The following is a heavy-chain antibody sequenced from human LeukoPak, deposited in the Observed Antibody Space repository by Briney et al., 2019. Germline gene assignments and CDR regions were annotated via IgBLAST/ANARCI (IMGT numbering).Heavy chain of an antibody. V-gene: IGHV3-23*01. CDR2: ISGSGGST. Sequence: GGSLRLSCAASGFTFSSYAMGWVRQAPGKGLEWVSAISGSGGSTYYADSVKGRFTISRDNSKNTLYLQMNSLRAEDTAVYYCAKDLIELSGPPSFDYWGQGTLVTVPS. CDR3: AKDLIELSGPPSFDY. D-gene: IGHD2-15*01. CDR1: GFTFSSYA. J-gene: IGHJ4*02.